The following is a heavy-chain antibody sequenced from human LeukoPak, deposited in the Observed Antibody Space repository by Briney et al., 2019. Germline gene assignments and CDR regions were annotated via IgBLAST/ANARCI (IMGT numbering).Heavy chain of an antibody. CDR2: IRYDGSNK. CDR1: GFTFGSYG. V-gene: IGHV3-30*02. CDR3: ATPLSTGYYAFDI. J-gene: IGHJ3*02. D-gene: IGHD3-9*01. Sequence: GGSLRLSCAASGFTFGSYGMHWVRQAPGKGLEWVAFIRYDGSNKYYADSVKGRFTISRDNSKNTLYLQMNSLRAEDTAVYYCATPLSTGYYAFDIWGQGTMVTVSS.